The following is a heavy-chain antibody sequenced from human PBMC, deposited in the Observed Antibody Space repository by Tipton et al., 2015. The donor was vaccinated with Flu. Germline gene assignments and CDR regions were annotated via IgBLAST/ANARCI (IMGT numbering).Heavy chain of an antibody. CDR3: ARDTSYCSGGSCDY. D-gene: IGHD2-15*01. V-gene: IGHV3-53*01. J-gene: IGHJ4*02. CDR2: IYSIGST. Sequence: LSLTCTVSGGSIRSSSYYWGWIRQPPGKGPEWVSVIYSIGSTYYADSVKGRFTISRDNSKNTLYLQMNSLRVEDTAVYYCARDTSYCSGGSCDYWGQGTLVTVSS. CDR1: GGSIRSSSYY.